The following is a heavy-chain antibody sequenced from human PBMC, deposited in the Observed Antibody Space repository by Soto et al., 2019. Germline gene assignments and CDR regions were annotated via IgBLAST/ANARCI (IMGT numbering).Heavy chain of an antibody. J-gene: IGHJ4*02. V-gene: IGHV3-7*04. CDR2: IKEDGSEK. Sequence: EVQLLESGGGLVQPGGSLRLSCAASGFTFNNYWMTWVRQAPGKGLEWVATIKEDGSEKYYGDSLRGRFTISRDNAENSVYLQMNSLRAEDTAVYYCVRARVDYWGQGTLVTVSS. CDR1: GFTFNNYW. CDR3: VRARVDY.